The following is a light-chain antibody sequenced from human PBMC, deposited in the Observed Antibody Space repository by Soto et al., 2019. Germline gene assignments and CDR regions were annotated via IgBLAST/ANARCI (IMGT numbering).Light chain of an antibody. CDR2: GAS. CDR1: QSVGSSY. V-gene: IGKV3-20*01. Sequence: EIVLTQSPGTLSLSAGERATLSCRASQSVGSSYLAWYQQKPGQAPTVLIYGASSRATGIPDRFSGSGSGTDFTLTSSRLEPEDFADYYCQNYDTSPTFGQGTKVEI. CDR3: QNYDTSPT. J-gene: IGKJ1*01.